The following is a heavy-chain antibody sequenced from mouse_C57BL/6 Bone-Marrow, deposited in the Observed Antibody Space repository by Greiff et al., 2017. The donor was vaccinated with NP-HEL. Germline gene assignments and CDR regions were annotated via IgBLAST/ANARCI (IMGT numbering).Heavy chain of an antibody. CDR3: TTPYGSLLDY. CDR1: GFNIKDDY. Sequence: VQLQQSGAELVRPGASVKLSCTASGFNIKDDYMHWVKQRPEKGLEWIGWIDPENGDTEYASKFQGKATITADTSSNTAYLQLSSLTSEDTAVYYCTTPYGSLLDYWGRGTTLTVSS. CDR2: IDPENGDT. V-gene: IGHV14-4*01. D-gene: IGHD1-1*01. J-gene: IGHJ2*01.